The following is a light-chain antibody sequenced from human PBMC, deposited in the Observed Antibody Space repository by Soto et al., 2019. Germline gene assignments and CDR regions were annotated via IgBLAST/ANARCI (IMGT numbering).Light chain of an antibody. CDR1: QGISSY. CDR3: QQYYSYPLT. V-gene: IGKV1-8*01. J-gene: IGKJ1*01. Sequence: RVSQSPSAFSASTGDRVTITCRASQGISSYLAWYQQKPGKAPKLLIYAASTLQSGVPSRFSGSGSGTDFTLTISCLQSEDFATYYCQQYYSYPLTFAQGTKV. CDR2: AAS.